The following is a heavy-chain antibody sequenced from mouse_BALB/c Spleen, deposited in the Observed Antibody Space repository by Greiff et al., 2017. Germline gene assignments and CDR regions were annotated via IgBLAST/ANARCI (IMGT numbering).Heavy chain of an antibody. D-gene: IGHD2-1*01. J-gene: IGHJ4*01. CDR1: GYTFTSYW. Sequence: VQLQQLGAELVKPGASVKLSCKASGYTFTSYWMHWVKQRPGQGLEWIGEIDPSDSYTNYNQKFKGKATLTVDKSSSTAYMQLSSLTSEDSAVYYCARSSTPGAMDYWGQGTSVTVSS. CDR3: ARSSTPGAMDY. CDR2: IDPSDSYT. V-gene: IGHV1-69*02.